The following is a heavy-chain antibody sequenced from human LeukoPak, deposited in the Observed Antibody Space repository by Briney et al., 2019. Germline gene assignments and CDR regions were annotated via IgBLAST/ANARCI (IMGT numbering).Heavy chain of an antibody. J-gene: IGHJ4*03. CDR3: SIDNTGGSDY. V-gene: IGHV3-33*01. Sequence: GGSLRLSCAASGFIFSSYGMHWVRQAPGKGLEWVAVIWYDGSNTYYADSVQGRFTVSRDNSKNTLYLQMSNLREDETAVYYFSIDNTGGSDYWGQGALVTVSS. D-gene: IGHD7-27*01. CDR2: IWYDGSNT. CDR1: GFIFSSYG.